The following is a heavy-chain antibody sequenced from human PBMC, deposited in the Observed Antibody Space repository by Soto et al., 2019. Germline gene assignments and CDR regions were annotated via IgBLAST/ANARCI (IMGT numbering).Heavy chain of an antibody. V-gene: IGHV4-39*01. Sequence: QLQLQESGPGLVKPSETLSLTCTISGGSTSSSSYYWGWIRQPPGNGLEWMGSIYYSGSTYYSPSLKSRATISVDTSKNQSSVRLTSVTAADTAVYYCGSPCYYDTAAYFRPADCFDIWGQGTMVTVSS. J-gene: IGHJ3*02. D-gene: IGHD3-22*01. CDR2: IYYSGST. CDR3: GSPCYYDTAAYFRPADCFDI. CDR1: GGSTSSSSYY.